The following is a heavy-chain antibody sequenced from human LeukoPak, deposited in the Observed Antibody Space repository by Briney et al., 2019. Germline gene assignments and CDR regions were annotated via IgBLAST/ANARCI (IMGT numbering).Heavy chain of an antibody. V-gene: IGHV4-34*01. J-gene: IGHJ3*02. D-gene: IGHD3-22*01. CDR2: INQSGST. CDR1: GGSFSGYY. CDR3: AREGWYYYDSSGENAFDI. Sequence: SETLSLTCAVYGGSFSGYYWSWIRQPPGEGLEWIGEINQSGSTNYNPSLKSRVTISVDTSKNQFSLKLSSVTAADTAVYYCAREGWYYYDSSGENAFDIWGQGTMVTVSS.